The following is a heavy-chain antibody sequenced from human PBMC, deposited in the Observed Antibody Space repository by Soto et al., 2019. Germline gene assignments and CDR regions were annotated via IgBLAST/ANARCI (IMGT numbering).Heavy chain of an antibody. D-gene: IGHD5-12*01. CDR2: ISGSGGST. Sequence: PGGSLRLSCAASGFTFSSYAMSWVRQAPGKGLEWVSAISGSGGSTYYADSVKGRFTISRDNAKNSLYLQMNSLRAEDTAVYYCARGGSGYSGYEEVDYYYYGMDVWCQGTTVTVSS. CDR1: GFTFSSYA. CDR3: ARGGSGYSGYEEVDYYYYGMDV. V-gene: IGHV3-23*01. J-gene: IGHJ6*02.